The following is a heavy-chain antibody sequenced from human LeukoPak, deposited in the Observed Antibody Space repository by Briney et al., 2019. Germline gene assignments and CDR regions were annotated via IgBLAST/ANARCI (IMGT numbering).Heavy chain of an antibody. V-gene: IGHV1-8*01. CDR2: MNPNSGNT. D-gene: IGHD3-3*01. J-gene: IGHJ4*02. Sequence: ASVKVSCKASGYTFTSYDINWVRQATGQGLEWMGWMNPNSGNTGYAQKFQGRVTMTTNTSISTAYMELSSLRSEDTAVYYCARGGCDFWSGYYLTGSNTIDYWGQGTLVTVSS. CDR3: ARGGCDFWSGYYLTGSNTIDY. CDR1: GYTFTSYD.